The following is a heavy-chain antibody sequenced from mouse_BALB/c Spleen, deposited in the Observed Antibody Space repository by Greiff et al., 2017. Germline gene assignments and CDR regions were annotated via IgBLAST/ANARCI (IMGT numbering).Heavy chain of an antibody. V-gene: IGHV3-2*02. CDR1: GYSITSDYA. CDR2: ISYSGST. D-gene: IGHD2-2*01. CDR3: ARGWFYFDY. J-gene: IGHJ2*01. Sequence: EVQRVESGPGLVKPSQSLSLTCTVTGYSITSDYAWNWIRQFPGNKLEWMGYISYSGSTSYNPSLKSRISITRDTSKNQFFLQLNSVTTEDTATYYCARGWFYFDYWGQGTTLTVSS.